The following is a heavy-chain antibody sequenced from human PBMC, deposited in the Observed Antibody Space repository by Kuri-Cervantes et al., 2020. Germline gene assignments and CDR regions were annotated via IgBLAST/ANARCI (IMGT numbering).Heavy chain of an antibody. CDR3: ATISNLNYPLPFDY. J-gene: IGHJ4*02. Sequence: ASVKVSCKASGGTFGSYAISWVRQAPGQGLEWMGIINPSGGSTRYAQKFQDRFTMTRDTSTSTVYMELSSLRSEDTAVYYCATISNLNYPLPFDYWGQGTLVTVSS. CDR1: GGTFGSYA. CDR2: INPSGGST. V-gene: IGHV1-46*01. D-gene: IGHD1-7*01.